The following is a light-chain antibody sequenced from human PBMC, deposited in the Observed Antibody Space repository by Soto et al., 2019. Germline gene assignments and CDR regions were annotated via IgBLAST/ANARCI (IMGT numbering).Light chain of an antibody. CDR2: AAA. J-gene: IGKJ1*01. V-gene: IGKV1-39*01. CDR3: PHSYSTPWA. CDR1: QNISNY. Sequence: IHMTQSPSSLSASVGDRVIITCRSSQNISNYLNWYQQKTGEAPNLLIYAAASLQSGVPSRFIGSGSGTDFTLTISSLQPEEFGTYYCPHSYSTPWAFGQGTKVDIK.